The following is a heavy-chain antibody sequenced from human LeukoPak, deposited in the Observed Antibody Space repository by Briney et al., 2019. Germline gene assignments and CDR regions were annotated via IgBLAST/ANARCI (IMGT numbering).Heavy chain of an antibody. V-gene: IGHV3-33*01. CDR1: GFTFSSYG. CDR2: IWYDGSNK. D-gene: IGHD3-3*01. Sequence: GGSLRLSCAASGFTFSSYGMHWVRQAPGKGLEWVAVIWYDGSNKYYADSVKGRFTISRDNSKNTLYLQMNSLRAEDTAVYYCARDQRFLERTPIYGGMDVWGQGTTVTVSS. J-gene: IGHJ6*02. CDR3: ARDQRFLERTPIYGGMDV.